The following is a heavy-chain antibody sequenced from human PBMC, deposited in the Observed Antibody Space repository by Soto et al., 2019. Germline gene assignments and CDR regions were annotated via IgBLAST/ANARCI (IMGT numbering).Heavy chain of an antibody. V-gene: IGHV4-34*01. CDR3: ARGQSGYSYGYTLYYFDY. Sequence: SETLSLTCAVYGGSFSGYYWSWIRQPPGKGLEWIGEINHSGSTNYNPSLKSRVTISVDTSKNQFSLKLSSVTAADTAVYYCARGQSGYSYGYTLYYFDYWGQGTLVTVAS. J-gene: IGHJ4*02. CDR2: INHSGST. D-gene: IGHD5-18*01. CDR1: GGSFSGYY.